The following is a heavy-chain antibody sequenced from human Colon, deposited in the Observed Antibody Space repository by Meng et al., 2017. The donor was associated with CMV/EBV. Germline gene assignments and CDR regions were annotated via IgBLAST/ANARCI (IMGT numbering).Heavy chain of an antibody. CDR1: GFTFGDYS. CDR3: TRWRDHSSFDF. CDR2: IRSIGTT. Sequence: GESLKISCTTSGFTFGDYSMTWIRQAPGKGLEWVGFIRSIGTTDYAESVKGRFSISRDVSNGVAYLQMNKLKTEDTAVYYCTRWRDHSSFDFWGQGTLVTVSS. J-gene: IGHJ4*02. D-gene: IGHD1-26*01. V-gene: IGHV3-49*03.